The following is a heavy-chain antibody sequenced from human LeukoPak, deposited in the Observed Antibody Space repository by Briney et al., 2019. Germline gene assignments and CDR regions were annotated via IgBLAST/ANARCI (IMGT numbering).Heavy chain of an antibody. D-gene: IGHD6-13*01. Sequence: ASVKVSCTASGYTFTGYYMHWVRQAPGQGLEWMGWINPNSGGTNYAQKFHGRVTMTRDTSISTAYMELSRLRSDDTAVYYCARVGQIGAVADYWGQGTLVTVSS. J-gene: IGHJ4*02. CDR3: ARVGQIGAVADY. V-gene: IGHV1-2*02. CDR1: GYTFTGYY. CDR2: INPNSGGT.